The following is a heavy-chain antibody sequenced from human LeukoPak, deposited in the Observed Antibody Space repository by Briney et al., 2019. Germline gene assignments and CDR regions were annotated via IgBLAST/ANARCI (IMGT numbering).Heavy chain of an antibody. CDR2: ISASGDTT. CDR1: GFTFSSYA. D-gene: IGHD3-9*01. CDR3: ARGSSIDWLSHYYYYYYMDV. V-gene: IGHV3-23*01. Sequence: GGSLRLSCADSGFTFSSYAMSWVRQAPGKGLEWVSSISASGDTTYYADSVKGRFTISRENSKSTLYLQLNSLRAEDTAVYYCARGSSIDWLSHYYYYYYMDVWGKGTTVTISS. J-gene: IGHJ6*03.